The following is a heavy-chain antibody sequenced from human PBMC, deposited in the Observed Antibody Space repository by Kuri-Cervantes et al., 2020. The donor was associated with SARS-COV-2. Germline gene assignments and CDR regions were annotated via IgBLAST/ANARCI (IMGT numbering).Heavy chain of an antibody. V-gene: IGHV4-34*01. CDR3: ARGPVDTAMVAYYFDY. CDR2: FYYRGST. CDR1: GGSFSGYY. Sequence: SQTLSLTCAVYGGSFSGYYWSWIRQPPGKGLEWIGSFYYRGSTYYNPSLTSRVTISVDTSKNQFSLRLSSVTAADTAVYYCARGPVDTAMVAYYFDYWGQGTLVTVSS. D-gene: IGHD5-18*01. J-gene: IGHJ4*02.